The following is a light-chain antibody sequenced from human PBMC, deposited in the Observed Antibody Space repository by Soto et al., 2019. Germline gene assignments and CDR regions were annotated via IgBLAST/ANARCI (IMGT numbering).Light chain of an antibody. V-gene: IGLV8-61*01. CDR2: STN. CDR1: SGSVSTSYY. CDR3: VLYIGSGNYV. Sequence: QTVVTQEPSFSVSPGGTVTLTCGLSSGSVSTSYYPSWYQQTPGQAPRTLIYSTNTRSSGVPERFSGSTLGNKAALTSTGPQADDESDYYTVLYIGSGNYVFGTGTKFT. J-gene: IGLJ1*01.